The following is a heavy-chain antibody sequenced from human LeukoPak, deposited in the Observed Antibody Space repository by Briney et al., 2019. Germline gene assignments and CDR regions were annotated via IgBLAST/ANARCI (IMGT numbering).Heavy chain of an antibody. D-gene: IGHD3-3*01. J-gene: IGHJ5*02. CDR3: ARQCFRYDFWSGYQLRPDWFDP. Sequence: SETLSLTCAVSGGSISSNNWWGWVRQPPGKGLEWIGSIYYSGSTYYNPSLKSRVTISVDTSKNQFSLKLSSVTAADTAVYYCARQCFRYDFWSGYQLRPDWFDPWGQGTLVTVSS. CDR1: GGSISSNNW. CDR2: IYYSGST. V-gene: IGHV4-39*01.